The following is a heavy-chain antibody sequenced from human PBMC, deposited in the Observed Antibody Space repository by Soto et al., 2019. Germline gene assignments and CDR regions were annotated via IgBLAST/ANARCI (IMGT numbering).Heavy chain of an antibody. V-gene: IGHV3-15*01. CDR1: GFTFSNAW. J-gene: IGHJ4*02. CDR3: AKEKFYSSSWWLPGY. CDR2: IKSKVAGGTT. Sequence: GGSLRLSCAPSGFTFSNAWMSWVRQAPGKGPEWVGHIKSKVAGGTTDYAAPVKGRFTISRDDSKNTLYLQMNSLRAEDTAVYYCAKEKFYSSSWWLPGYWGQGTLVTVSS. D-gene: IGHD6-13*01.